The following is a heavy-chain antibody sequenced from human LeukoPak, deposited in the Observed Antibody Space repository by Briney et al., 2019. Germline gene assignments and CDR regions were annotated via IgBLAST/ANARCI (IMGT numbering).Heavy chain of an antibody. J-gene: IGHJ3*02. D-gene: IGHD3-10*01. Sequence: GGSLRLSCAASGFTFSSYSMNWVRQAPGKGLEWVSSISSSSSYIYYADSVKGRFTISRDNAKNSLYLQMNSLGAEDTAVYYCARVSAGDYDAFDIWGQGTMVTVSS. V-gene: IGHV3-21*01. CDR2: ISSSSSYI. CDR1: GFTFSSYS. CDR3: ARVSAGDYDAFDI.